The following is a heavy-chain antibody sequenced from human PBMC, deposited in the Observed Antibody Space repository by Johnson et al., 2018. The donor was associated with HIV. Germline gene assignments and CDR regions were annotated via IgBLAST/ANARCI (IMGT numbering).Heavy chain of an antibody. CDR1: GFTFSSYA. D-gene: IGHD3-22*01. CDR2: ISGSGGST. CDR3: AKGENYYDSSGYAVVAFDI. J-gene: IGHJ3*02. V-gene: IGHV3-23*04. Sequence: VQLVESGGGLVQPGGSLRLSCAASGFTFSSYAMSWVRQAPGKGLEWVSAISGSGGSTYYADSVKGRFTISRDNSKNTPYLQMNSLRAEDTAVYYCAKGENYYDSSGYAVVAFDIWGQGTMVTVSS.